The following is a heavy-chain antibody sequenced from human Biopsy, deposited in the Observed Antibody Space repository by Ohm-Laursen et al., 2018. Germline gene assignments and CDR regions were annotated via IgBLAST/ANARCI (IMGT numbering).Heavy chain of an antibody. Sequence: SLRPSCSASGFSFDNYAMNWVRQAPGKGLEWVSTISGSGASTYYADSVKGRFTISRDNSKNTLFLQMDSLRADDTAVYYCVKAYSAIYWFDPWGQGTLVTVSS. CDR2: ISGSGAST. D-gene: IGHD2-21*01. CDR3: VKAYSAIYWFDP. J-gene: IGHJ5*02. CDR1: GFSFDNYA. V-gene: IGHV3-23*01.